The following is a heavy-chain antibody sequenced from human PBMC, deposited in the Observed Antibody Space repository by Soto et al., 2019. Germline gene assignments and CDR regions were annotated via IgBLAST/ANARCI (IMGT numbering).Heavy chain of an antibody. Sequence: EVQLLESGGGLVQPGGSLRLSCAASGFTFSSYAMSWVRQAPGKGLEWVSAISGSGGSTYYADSVKGRFTISRDNSKNTLYLQRNSLRAEDTAVYYCAIRDYGDPPFDYWGQGTLVTVSS. CDR2: ISGSGGST. D-gene: IGHD4-17*01. J-gene: IGHJ4*02. V-gene: IGHV3-23*01. CDR1: GFTFSSYA. CDR3: AIRDYGDPPFDY.